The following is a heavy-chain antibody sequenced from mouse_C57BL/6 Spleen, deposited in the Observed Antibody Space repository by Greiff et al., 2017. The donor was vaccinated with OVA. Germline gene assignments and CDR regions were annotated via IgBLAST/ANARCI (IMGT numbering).Heavy chain of an antibody. Sequence: QVQLQQSGAELAKPGASVKLSCKASGYTFTSYWMHWVKQRPGQGLEWIGYINPSSGYTKYNQKFKDKATLTADKSSSTAYMQLSSLTYEDSAVYYCARENYDYDGGCAYWGQGTLVTVSA. D-gene: IGHD2-4*01. CDR3: ARENYDYDGGCAY. CDR2: INPSSGYT. CDR1: GYTFTSYW. J-gene: IGHJ3*01. V-gene: IGHV1-7*01.